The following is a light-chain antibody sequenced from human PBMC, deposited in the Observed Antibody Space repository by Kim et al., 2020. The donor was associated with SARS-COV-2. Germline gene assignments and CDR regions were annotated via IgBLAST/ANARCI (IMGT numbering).Light chain of an antibody. V-gene: IGKV1-8*01. CDR2: AAS. J-gene: IGKJ2*03. Sequence: AIRMTQSPSSFSASTGDRVTITCRASQGISSYLAWYQQKPGKAPKLLIYAASTLQSGVPSRFSGSGSGTDFTLTISCLQSEDFATYYCQQYYSCQYSFGQGTKLEI. CDR3: QQYYSCQYS. CDR1: QGISSY.